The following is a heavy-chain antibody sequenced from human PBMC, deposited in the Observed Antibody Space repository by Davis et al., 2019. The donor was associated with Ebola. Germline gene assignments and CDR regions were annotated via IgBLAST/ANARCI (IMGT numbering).Heavy chain of an antibody. J-gene: IGHJ4*02. CDR3: VRTTYGAPEY. CDR2: IKDDGSQK. D-gene: IGHD4-17*01. V-gene: IGHV3-7*01. Sequence: PGGSLRLSCAASGFTFSNYWMTWVRQAPGKGLEWVAKIKDDGSQKYYVDSVKGRFTISRDNAKSTLYLQMNSLTAEDTAVYYCVRTTYGAPEYWGQGTLVTVSS. CDR1: GFTFSNYW.